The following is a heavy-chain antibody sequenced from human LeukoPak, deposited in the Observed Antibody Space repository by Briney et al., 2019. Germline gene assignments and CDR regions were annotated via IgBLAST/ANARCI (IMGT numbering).Heavy chain of an antibody. CDR3: ARVGYYYDSSGYYYVHYFDY. J-gene: IGHJ4*02. Sequence: PSETLSLTCAVSGGSISSSNWWSWVRQPPGKGLEWIGETYHSGSTNYNPSLKSRVTISVDKSKNQFSLKLSSVTAADAAVYYCARVGYYYDSSGYYYVHYFDYWGQGTLVTVSS. CDR1: GGSISSSNW. CDR2: TYHSGST. D-gene: IGHD3-22*01. V-gene: IGHV4-4*02.